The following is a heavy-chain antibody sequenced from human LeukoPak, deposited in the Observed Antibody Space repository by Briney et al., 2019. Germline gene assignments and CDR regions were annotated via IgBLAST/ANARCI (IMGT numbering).Heavy chain of an antibody. V-gene: IGHV1-18*01. CDR1: GYTFTSYG. CDR3: AGGPLYCSSTSCYFDY. J-gene: IGHJ4*02. D-gene: IGHD2-2*01. Sequence: ASVKVSCKASGYTFTSYGISWVRQAPGQGLEWMGWISAYNGNTNYAQKLQGRVTMTTDTSTSTAYMELRSLRSDDTAVYYCAGGPLYCSSTSCYFDYWGQGTLVTVSS. CDR2: ISAYNGNT.